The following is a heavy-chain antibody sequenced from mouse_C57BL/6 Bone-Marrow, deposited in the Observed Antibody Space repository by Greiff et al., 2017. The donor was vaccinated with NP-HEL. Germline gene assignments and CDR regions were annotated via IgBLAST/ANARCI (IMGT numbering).Heavy chain of an antibody. D-gene: IGHD2-4*01. J-gene: IGHJ4*01. CDR2: IHPNSGST. V-gene: IGHV1-64*01. CDR3: AGFYYDYDGDAMDY. Sequence: QVQLQQPGAELVKPGASVKLSCKASGYTFTSYWMHWVKQRPGQGLEWIGMIHPNSGSTNYNEKFKSKATLTVDKSSSTAYMQLSSLTSEDSAVYYCAGFYYDYDGDAMDYWGQGTSVTVSS. CDR1: GYTFTSYW.